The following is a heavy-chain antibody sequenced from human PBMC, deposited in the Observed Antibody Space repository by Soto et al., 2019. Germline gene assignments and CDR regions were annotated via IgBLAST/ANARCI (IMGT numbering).Heavy chain of an antibody. CDR3: ARGRDGEY. V-gene: IGHV1-18*01. D-gene: IGHD3-10*01. CDR2: ISAHNGNT. Sequence: QVHLVQSGAEVKKPGASVKVSCTGSGYAFTTYGITWVRQAPGQGLEWMGWISAHNGNTNYAQKLQGRVTVTRDTSPRTAQMELSSLRSNDTAVYYCARGRDGEYWGQGAPVTVSS. J-gene: IGHJ4*02. CDR1: GYAFTTYG.